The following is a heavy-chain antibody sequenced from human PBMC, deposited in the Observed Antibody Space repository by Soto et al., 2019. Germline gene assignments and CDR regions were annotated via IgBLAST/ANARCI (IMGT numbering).Heavy chain of an antibody. CDR3: ARDSRGRRYFDL. CDR1: GFTVSSNY. Sequence: GGSLRLSCAASGFTVSSNYMSWVRQAPGKGLEWVSVIYSGGSTYYADSAKGRFTISRDNSKNTLYLQMNSLRAEDTAVYYCARDSRGRRYFDLWGRGTLVTVSS. CDR2: IYSGGST. J-gene: IGHJ2*01. V-gene: IGHV3-53*01. D-gene: IGHD2-15*01.